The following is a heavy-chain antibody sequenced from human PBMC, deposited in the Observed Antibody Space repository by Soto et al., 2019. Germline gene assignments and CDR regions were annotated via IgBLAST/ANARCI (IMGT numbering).Heavy chain of an antibody. CDR1: GYTFTSYA. V-gene: IGHV1-3*01. CDR3: ARAPYGGSLDY. J-gene: IGHJ4*02. Sequence: GASVKVSCKASGYTFTSYAMHWVRQAPGQRLEWMGWINAGNGNAFYSQRFQGRVTITRDTSASTAYMELSSLTSEDTAVYYCARAPYGGSLDYWGQGILVTVSS. CDR2: INAGNGNA. D-gene: IGHD4-17*01.